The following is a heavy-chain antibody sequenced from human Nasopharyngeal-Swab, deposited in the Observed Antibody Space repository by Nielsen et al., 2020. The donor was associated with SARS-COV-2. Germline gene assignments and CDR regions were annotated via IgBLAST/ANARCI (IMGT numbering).Heavy chain of an antibody. CDR3: ARDRGTYYYDSSGYYLDAFDI. D-gene: IGHD3-22*01. CDR2: ISYDGSNK. J-gene: IGHJ3*02. CDR1: GFTFSSYA. V-gene: IGHV3-30-3*01. Sequence: GESLKISCAASGFTFSSYAMHWVRQAPGKGLEWVAFISYDGSNKYYADSVKGRFTISRDNSKNTLYLQMNSLRAEDTAVYYCARDRGTYYYDSSGYYLDAFDIWGQGTMVTVSS.